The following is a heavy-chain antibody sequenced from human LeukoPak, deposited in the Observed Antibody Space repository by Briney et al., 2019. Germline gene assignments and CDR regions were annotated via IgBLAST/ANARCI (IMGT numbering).Heavy chain of an antibody. CDR3: AKEVIVVVPAAIYYFDY. D-gene: IGHD2-2*01. CDR1: GFTFSSYG. CDR2: ISYDGSNK. J-gene: IGHJ4*02. V-gene: IGHV3-30*18. Sequence: GGSLRLSCAASGFTFSSYGMHWVRQAPGKGLEWVAVISYDGSNKYYADSVKGRFTISRDNSKNTLYLQMNSLRAEDTAVYYCAKEVIVVVPAAIYYFDYWGQGTLVTVSS.